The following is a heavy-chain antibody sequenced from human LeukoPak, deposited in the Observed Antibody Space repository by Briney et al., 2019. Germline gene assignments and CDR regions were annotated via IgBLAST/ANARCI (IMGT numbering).Heavy chain of an antibody. V-gene: IGHV3-30*04. CDR3: ARAGYQLRGLYYYYGMDV. Sequence: GGSLRLSCAASGFTFSSYAMHWVRQAPGKGLEWVAVISYDGSNKYYADSVKGRFTISRDNSKNTLYLQMNSLRAEDTAVYYCARAGYQLRGLYYYYGMDVWGQGTTVTVSS. CDR1: GFTFSSYA. J-gene: IGHJ6*02. CDR2: ISYDGSNK. D-gene: IGHD2-2*01.